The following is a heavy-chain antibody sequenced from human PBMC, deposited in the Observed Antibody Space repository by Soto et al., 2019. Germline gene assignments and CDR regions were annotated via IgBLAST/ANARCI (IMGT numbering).Heavy chain of an antibody. CDR2: IYPGDSDT. D-gene: IGHD3-10*01. J-gene: IGHJ6*02. CDR3: ARHMVDTLPPYYPMDV. V-gene: IGHV5-51*01. CDR1: GYSFTNYW. Sequence: PGESLKISCKGSGYSFTNYWIGWVRQMPGKGLEWMGIIYPGDSDTRYSPSFQGQVTISADKSITTAYLQWSSLKASDTAIYYCARHMVDTLPPYYPMDVWGQGTTVTVSS.